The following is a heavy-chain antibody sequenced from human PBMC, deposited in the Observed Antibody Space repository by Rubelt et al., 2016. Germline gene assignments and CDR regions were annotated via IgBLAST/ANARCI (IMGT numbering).Heavy chain of an antibody. CDR3: AGFSPAVDY. Sequence: QVQLQESGPGLVKPSETLSLTCTVSGYSISSGNYWGWIRQPPGKGLEWIGSIFHRGSTYYKPSLKSRITISVDTSKNQFSLKLSSVTAADTAVYFCAGFSPAVDYWGQGTLVTVSS. CDR2: IFHRGST. CDR1: GYSISSGNY. V-gene: IGHV4-38-2*02. J-gene: IGHJ4*02. D-gene: IGHD2-2*01.